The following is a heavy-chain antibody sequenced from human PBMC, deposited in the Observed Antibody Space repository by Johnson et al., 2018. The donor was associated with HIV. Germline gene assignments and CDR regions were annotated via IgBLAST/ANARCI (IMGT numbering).Heavy chain of an antibody. CDR2: IDWNGGRQ. Sequence: VQLVESGGGVVRPGGSLRLSCAVSGFTFDDYGMTWVRQAPGKGLEWVSSIDWNGGRQRYVDSVRGRFTISRDNAKNSLYLQMNSLRAEDTAVYYCARMSSGAFDIWGQGTMVTVSS. D-gene: IGHD3-10*01. V-gene: IGHV3-20*04. CDR1: GFTFDDYG. CDR3: ARMSSGAFDI. J-gene: IGHJ3*02.